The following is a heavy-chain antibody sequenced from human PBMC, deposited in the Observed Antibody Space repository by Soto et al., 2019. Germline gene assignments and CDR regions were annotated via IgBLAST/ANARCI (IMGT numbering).Heavy chain of an antibody. CDR3: AKNGQPPYYYYGLDV. D-gene: IGHD2-8*01. Sequence: ASVKVSCKASGYTFTSFCITWVRQAPGQGLEWMGWISGYNGDTNYAQKFQGRVSMTIDTSTTTAYMELRSLTSDDTAVYYCAKNGQPPYYYYGLDVWGQGTKVTVSS. CDR2: ISGYNGDT. J-gene: IGHJ6*02. CDR1: GYTFTSFC. V-gene: IGHV1-18*01.